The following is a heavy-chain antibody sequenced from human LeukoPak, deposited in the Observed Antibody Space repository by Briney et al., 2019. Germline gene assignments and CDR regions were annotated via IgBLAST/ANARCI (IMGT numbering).Heavy chain of an antibody. CDR2: ISNTGST. CDR3: ATSLGYCSDGTCFTYEYFHY. CDR1: GGSFSTYS. D-gene: IGHD2-15*01. J-gene: IGHJ1*01. V-gene: IGHV4-59*08. Sequence: PSETLSLTCAVYGGSFSTYSWSWIRQPPGKGLEWIGYISNTGSTNYNPSLKSRVTVSADTSKNHFSLKLSSVTAADTAVYYCATSLGYCSDGTCFTYEYFHYWGQGTLVTVSS.